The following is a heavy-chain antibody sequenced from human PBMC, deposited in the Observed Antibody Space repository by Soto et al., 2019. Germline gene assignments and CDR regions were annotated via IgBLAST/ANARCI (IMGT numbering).Heavy chain of an antibody. CDR3: ARHGLRAARRDYSSYGMDV. V-gene: IGHV1-69*12. CDR1: GGTFSSYA. D-gene: IGHD6-6*01. J-gene: IGHJ6*02. CDR2: IIPIFGTA. Sequence: QVQLVQAGAEVKKPGSSVKVSCKASGGTFSSYAISWVRQAPGQGLEWMGGIIPIFGTANYAQKFQGRVTITADDSTRTAYMELSSLTYEDTAVYYCARHGLRAARRDYSSYGMDVWGQGTTVTVSS.